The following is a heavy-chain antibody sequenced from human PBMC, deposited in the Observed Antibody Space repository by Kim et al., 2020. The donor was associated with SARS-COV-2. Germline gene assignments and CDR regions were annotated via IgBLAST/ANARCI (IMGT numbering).Heavy chain of an antibody. D-gene: IGHD1-7*01. V-gene: IGHV1-2*02. CDR3: ARDSTGTTDY. CDR2: GGT. Sequence: GGTNHAQKFQGRATMTRDTSISTAYMELGRLRSDDTAVYYCARDSTGTTDYWGQGTLVTVSS. J-gene: IGHJ4*02.